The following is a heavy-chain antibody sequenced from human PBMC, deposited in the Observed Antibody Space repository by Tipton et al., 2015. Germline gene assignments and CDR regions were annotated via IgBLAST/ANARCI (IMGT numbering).Heavy chain of an antibody. Sequence: TLSLTCAVSAYSISTDYYWVWIRQTPGKGLEWIGYISQRDGTNYNPSLKSRVTISTDTSKNQFFLNLTSVTAADTAVYYCACQDYDSLTRDYQTVDYWGQGTLVTVSS. CDR2: ISQRDGT. D-gene: IGHD3-9*01. CDR3: ACQDYDSLTRDYQTVDY. CDR1: AYSISTDYY. J-gene: IGHJ4*02. V-gene: IGHV4-38-2*01.